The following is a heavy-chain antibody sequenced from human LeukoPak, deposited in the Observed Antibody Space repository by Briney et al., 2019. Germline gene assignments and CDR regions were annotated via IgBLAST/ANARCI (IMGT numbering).Heavy chain of an antibody. CDR1: GGTFSSYA. Sequence: GASVTVSCTASGGTFSSYAISWVRQAPGQGLEWMGGIIPIFGTANYAQKFQGRVTITADESTSTAYMELSSLRSEDTAVYYCASGSVAVSQDYWGQGTLVTVSS. J-gene: IGHJ4*02. CDR2: IIPIFGTA. CDR3: ASGSVAVSQDY. D-gene: IGHD6-19*01. V-gene: IGHV1-69*13.